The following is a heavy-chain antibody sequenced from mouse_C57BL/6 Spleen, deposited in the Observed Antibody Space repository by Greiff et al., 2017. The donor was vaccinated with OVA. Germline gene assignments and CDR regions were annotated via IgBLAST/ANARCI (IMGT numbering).Heavy chain of an antibody. V-gene: IGHV3-3*01. CDR2: TFYSGIT. CDR1: GFSINSDCY. J-gene: IGHJ4*01. D-gene: IGHD2-5*01. CDR3: ARDYSNLYAMDY. Sequence: EVKVVESGPSLVRPSQTLSLTCTVTGFSINSDCYWIWIRQFPGNKLEYIGYTFYSGITYYNPSLESRTYITRDTSKNQFSLKLSSVTTEDTATYYCARDYSNLYAMDYWGQGTSVTVSS.